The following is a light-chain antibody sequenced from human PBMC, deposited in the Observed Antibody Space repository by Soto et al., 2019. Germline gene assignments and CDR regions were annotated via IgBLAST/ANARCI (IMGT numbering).Light chain of an antibody. Sequence: QSALTRPASVSGSPGQSITISCTGTSRDVAWYQHHPGKAPKLLIYEDYKRPSGVPDRFSGSKSGNTASLTVSGLQVEDEADYYCSSFEASNNLLFGGGTKLTVL. V-gene: IGLV2-8*01. CDR3: SSFEASNNLL. CDR1: SRDVA. J-gene: IGLJ2*01. CDR2: EDY.